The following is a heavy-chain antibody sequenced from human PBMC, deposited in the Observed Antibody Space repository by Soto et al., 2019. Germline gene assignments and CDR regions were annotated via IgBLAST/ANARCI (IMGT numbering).Heavy chain of an antibody. Sequence: QVQLVQSGAEVKKPGASVKVSCKASGYTFTSYDINWVRQATGQGLEWMGWMNPNSGNTGYAQKFQGRVTMTRTTSISPAYMELSSLRSEDTAVYYCASILTGTYYYYGMDVWGQGTTVTVSS. CDR3: ASILTGTYYYYGMDV. D-gene: IGHD3-9*01. J-gene: IGHJ6*02. CDR1: GYTFTSYD. V-gene: IGHV1-8*01. CDR2: MNPNSGNT.